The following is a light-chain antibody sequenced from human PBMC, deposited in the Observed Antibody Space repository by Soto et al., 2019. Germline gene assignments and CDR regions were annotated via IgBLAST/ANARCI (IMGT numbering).Light chain of an antibody. CDR3: HHYGSSMWS. V-gene: IGKV3-20*01. Sequence: EIVLTQSPGTLSLSPGERATLSCRASQSVTSRFFAWYQHKPGQAPRLLMYGASSRATGIPDRFSGSVSGKDFNLNISRVEPEDSAVYHCHHYGSSMWSFGQGTKVDI. CDR1: QSVTSRF. J-gene: IGKJ1*01. CDR2: GAS.